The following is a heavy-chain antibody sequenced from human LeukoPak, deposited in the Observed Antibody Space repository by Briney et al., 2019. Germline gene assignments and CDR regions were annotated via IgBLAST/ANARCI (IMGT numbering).Heavy chain of an antibody. Sequence: PGGSLRLSCATSGLTFVDYGLSWVRRAPGKGLEWLCAINYNGAITDYADSVKGRFTISRDNAKNSLYLRMDSLRAEDTALYYCARDRLGPSFSVSHFDLWGQGTLVTVSS. J-gene: IGHJ4*02. CDR2: INYNGAIT. V-gene: IGHV3-20*04. CDR1: GLTFVDYG. CDR3: ARDRLGPSFSVSHFDL. D-gene: IGHD3-3*02.